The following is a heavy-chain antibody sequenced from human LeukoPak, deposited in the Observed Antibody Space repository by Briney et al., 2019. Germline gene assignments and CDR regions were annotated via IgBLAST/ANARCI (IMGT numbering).Heavy chain of an antibody. D-gene: IGHD6-13*01. CDR2: IYYSGST. V-gene: IGHV4-59*08. CDR1: GGSISSYY. CDR3: ARNTAALSHTTI. Sequence: SETLSLTCTVSGGSISSYYWSWLRQPPGKGLEWIGYIYYSGSTNYKPPLKSRVTISVDTSKNQFSLKLSSVTAADTAVYYCARNTAALSHTTIWGQGTLVTVFS. J-gene: IGHJ4*02.